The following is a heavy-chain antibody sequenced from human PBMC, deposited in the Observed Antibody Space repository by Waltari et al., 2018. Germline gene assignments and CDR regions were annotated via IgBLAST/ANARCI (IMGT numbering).Heavy chain of an antibody. J-gene: IGHJ4*02. V-gene: IGHV4-61*02. CDR1: GGSISSGSYY. D-gene: IGHD1-26*01. CDR3: ARVNSGSYYEDDYFDY. Sequence: QVQLQESGPGLVKPSQTLSLTCTVSGGSISSGSYYWSWIRQPAGKGLEWIGRIYTSGSTNHNPSLKSRVTVSVDTAKNQFSLKLSSVPAADTAVYYCARVNSGSYYEDDYFDYWGQGTLVTVSS. CDR2: IYTSGST.